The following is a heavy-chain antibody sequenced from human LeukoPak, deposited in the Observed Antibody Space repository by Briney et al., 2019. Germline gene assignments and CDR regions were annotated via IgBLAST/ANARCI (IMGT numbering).Heavy chain of an antibody. CDR2: IIPIFGTS. CDR3: ARDLGGAAVPRDI. D-gene: IGHD6-25*01. V-gene: IGHV1-69*13. Sequence: GASVKVSCKASGGTFSSYAISWARQAPGQGLEWMGGIIPIFGTSNYAQKFQDRVTITADESTSTAYMELSSLRSEDTAVYYCARDLGGAAVPRDIWGQGTMVTVSS. CDR1: GGTFSSYA. J-gene: IGHJ3*02.